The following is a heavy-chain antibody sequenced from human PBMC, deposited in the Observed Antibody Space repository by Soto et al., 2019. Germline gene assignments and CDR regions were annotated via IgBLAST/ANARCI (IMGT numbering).Heavy chain of an antibody. CDR3: VHHGGVPYYHDF. CDR1: GGSLSSYSW. CDR2: IFYSGST. Sequence: TSETLSLTCAVSGGSLSSYSWWSWVRQPPGKTLEWLGEIFYSGSTKYNPSLNSRVTISADQSKNDFSLRLSSVTAADTAVYYCVHHGGVPYYHDFWGQGMLVTVSS. D-gene: IGHD2-8*01. J-gene: IGHJ4*02. V-gene: IGHV4-4*02.